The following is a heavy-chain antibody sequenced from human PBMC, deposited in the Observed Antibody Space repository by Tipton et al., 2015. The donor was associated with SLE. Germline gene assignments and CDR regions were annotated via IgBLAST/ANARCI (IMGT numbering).Heavy chain of an antibody. V-gene: IGHV4-39*07. D-gene: IGHD7-27*01. Sequence: TLSLTCTVSGGSISSGGYYWRWIRQHPGKGLEWMVSIYYSGSTHYNPSLKSRVTISVDTSKNQFSLKLSSVTAADTAVYYCARGPMGILDYWGQGTLVTVSS. CDR2: IYYSGST. CDR3: ARGPMGILDY. CDR1: GGSISSGGYY. J-gene: IGHJ4*02.